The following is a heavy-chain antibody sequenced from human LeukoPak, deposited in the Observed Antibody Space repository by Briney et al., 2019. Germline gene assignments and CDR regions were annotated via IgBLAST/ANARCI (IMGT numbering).Heavy chain of an antibody. J-gene: IGHJ6*02. CDR2: IYHSGST. V-gene: IGHV4-4*02. D-gene: IGHD1-1*01. Sequence: SETLSLTCAVSGVSISSSSGNCWTWVRQPPGKGLEWIGEIYHSGSTNYNPSLKSRVTISVDTSKNQFSLKLSSVTAADTAVYYCARVGGTNYYYYGMDVWGQGTTVTVSS. CDR3: ARVGGTNYYYYGMDV. CDR1: GVSISSSSGNC.